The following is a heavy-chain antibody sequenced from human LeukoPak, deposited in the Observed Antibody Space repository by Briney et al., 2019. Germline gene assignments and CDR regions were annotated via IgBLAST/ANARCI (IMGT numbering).Heavy chain of an antibody. J-gene: IGHJ4*02. CDR3: ARGGSSRRSPYYFDY. CDR1: GGSISSSSYY. Sequence: SSETLSLTCTVSGGSISSSSYYWGWIRQPPGKGLEWIGSIYYSGSTYYNPSLKSRVTISVDTSKNQFSLKLSSVTAADTAVYYCARGGSSRRSPYYFDYWGQGTLVTVSS. V-gene: IGHV4-39*07. D-gene: IGHD6-13*01. CDR2: IYYSGST.